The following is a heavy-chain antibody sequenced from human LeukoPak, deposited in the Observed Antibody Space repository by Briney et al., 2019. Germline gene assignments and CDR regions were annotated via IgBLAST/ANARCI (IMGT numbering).Heavy chain of an antibody. CDR1: GFTFSSYW. V-gene: IGHV3-74*01. J-gene: IGHJ4*02. D-gene: IGHD1-26*01. CDR3: ARDDLVGATDY. Sequence: PAGSLRLSCAASGFTFSSYWMHWVRQAPGKGLVWVSRINSDGSSTSYADSVKGRFTISRDNAKNTLYLQMNSLRAEDTAVYYCARDDLVGATDYWGQGTLVTVSS. CDR2: INSDGSST.